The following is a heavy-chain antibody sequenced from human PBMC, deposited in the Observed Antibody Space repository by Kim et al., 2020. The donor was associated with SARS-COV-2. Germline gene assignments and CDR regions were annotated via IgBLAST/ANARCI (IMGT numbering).Heavy chain of an antibody. Sequence: EYAASVKGRFTISRDDSKSIAYLQMNSLKTEDTAVYYCTRGGELVVVDVYWGQGTLVTVSS. J-gene: IGHJ4*02. CDR3: TRGGELVVVDVY. V-gene: IGHV3-49*02. D-gene: IGHD2-15*01.